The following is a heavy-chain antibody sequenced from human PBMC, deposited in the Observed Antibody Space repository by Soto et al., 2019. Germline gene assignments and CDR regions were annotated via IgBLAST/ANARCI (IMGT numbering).Heavy chain of an antibody. J-gene: IGHJ6*02. Sequence: VNVSCKVSGGTFCSSAISWLRQAPGQGLEWMGGMIPIFGTENYAQKFQGRVTITADEYTSTDYMELSSLRSEDTAVYYCDILIVGDNYYYGMDVWGQGTTVTGSS. CDR3: DILIVGDNYYYGMDV. V-gene: IGHV1-69*13. CDR1: GGTFCSSA. CDR2: MIPIFGTE. D-gene: IGHD1-26*01.